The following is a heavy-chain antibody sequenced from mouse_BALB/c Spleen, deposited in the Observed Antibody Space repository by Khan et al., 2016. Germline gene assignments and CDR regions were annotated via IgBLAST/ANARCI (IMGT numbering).Heavy chain of an antibody. J-gene: IGHJ2*01. Sequence: QVQLMESGPGLVQPSQSLSLTCTVSGVSITSYGVHWVRQSPGKGLEWLGDISSGGSTDYNPAFITRLSISKDNSKSQVFLKMLSLRANDTAIYYCARHAGHYFGCWDPGTTLPVPS. CDR3: ARHAGHYFGC. V-gene: IGHV2-2*02. CDR2: ISSGGST. CDR1: GVSITSYG.